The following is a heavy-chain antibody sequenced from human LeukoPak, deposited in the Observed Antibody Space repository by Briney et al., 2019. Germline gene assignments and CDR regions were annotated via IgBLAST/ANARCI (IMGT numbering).Heavy chain of an antibody. CDR3: AKSDRYSNFFDY. CDR1: GFTFDDYA. J-gene: IGHJ4*02. CDR2: ISWNSGSI. D-gene: IGHD5-18*01. V-gene: IGHV3-9*03. Sequence: GRSLRLSCAASGFTFDDYAMHWVRQAPGKGLEWVSGISWNSGSIGYADSVKGRFTISRDNAKNSLYLQMNSLRAEDMALYYCAKSDRYSNFFDYWGQGTLVTVSS.